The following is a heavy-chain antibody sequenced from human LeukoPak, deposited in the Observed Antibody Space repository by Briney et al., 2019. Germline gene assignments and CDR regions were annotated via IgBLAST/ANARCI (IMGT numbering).Heavy chain of an antibody. D-gene: IGHD3-16*01. CDR2: ISSSSSYT. CDR3: ARLIIVATNIDY. CDR1: GFTFSDYY. J-gene: IGHJ4*02. V-gene: IGHV3-11*06. Sequence: PGGSLRLSCAASGFTFSDYYMSWIRQAPGKGLEWVSYISSSSSYTNYADSVKGRFTISRDNAKNSLYLQMNSLRAEDTAVYYCARLIIVATNIDYWGQGTLVTVSS.